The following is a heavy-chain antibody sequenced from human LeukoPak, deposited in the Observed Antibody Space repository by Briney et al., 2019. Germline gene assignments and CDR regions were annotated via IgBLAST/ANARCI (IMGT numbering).Heavy chain of an antibody. CDR2: INPDTSDT. CDR1: GYTFTGYY. Sequence: ASVKVSCKASGYTFTGYYMHWVRQAPGQGLEWMGRINPDTSDTNYAQKFQGRVTVTRDTSISTAYMELSRLRSDDTAVYYCASPVELGYDAFDIWGQGTMVTVSS. V-gene: IGHV1-2*06. J-gene: IGHJ3*02. D-gene: IGHD1-26*01. CDR3: ASPVELGYDAFDI.